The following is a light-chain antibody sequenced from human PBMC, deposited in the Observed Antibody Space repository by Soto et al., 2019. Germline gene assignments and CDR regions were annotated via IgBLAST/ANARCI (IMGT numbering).Light chain of an antibody. CDR3: QQFSSYPLT. CDR2: DAS. V-gene: IGKV3-20*01. CDR1: QSVSSY. J-gene: IGKJ4*01. Sequence: EMVMTQSPDTLSVSPGERATLSCRASQSVSSYLAWYQQKPGQAPRLLIYDASSRATGIPDRFSGGGSGTDFTLTISRLEPEDFAVYYCQQFSSYPLTFGGGTKVDIK.